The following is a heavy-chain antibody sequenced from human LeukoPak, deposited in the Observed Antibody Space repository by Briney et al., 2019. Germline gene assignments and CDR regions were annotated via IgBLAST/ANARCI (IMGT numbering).Heavy chain of an antibody. V-gene: IGHV1-46*01. CDR3: AREDVVLVDAVRYYYYGMDV. CDR1: GYNFISYY. D-gene: IGHD2-8*01. Sequence: ASVKVSCKASGYNFISYYMHWVRQAPGQGLEWMGIINPSGGSTSYAQKFQDRVTMTRDTSTSTVYMELSSLKSEDTAVYYCAREDVVLVDAVRYYYYGMDVWGQGTTVAVSS. CDR2: INPSGGST. J-gene: IGHJ6*02.